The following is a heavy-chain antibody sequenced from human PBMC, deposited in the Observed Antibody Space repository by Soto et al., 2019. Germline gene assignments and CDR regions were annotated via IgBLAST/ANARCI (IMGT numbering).Heavy chain of an antibody. D-gene: IGHD3-9*01. V-gene: IGHV1-3*01. CDR3: ARGGYYDTSGSRNYHYYGMNV. CDR2: INAGNGKT. J-gene: IGHJ6*02. Sequence: ASVKVSCKASGYIFTNYAIHWVRQAPGQRLEWMGWINAGNGKTKYSQNFQGRVTITRDTSASIAYMELSGLRSDDTATYYCARGGYYDTSGSRNYHYYGMNVWGQGTTVTVSS. CDR1: GYIFTNYA.